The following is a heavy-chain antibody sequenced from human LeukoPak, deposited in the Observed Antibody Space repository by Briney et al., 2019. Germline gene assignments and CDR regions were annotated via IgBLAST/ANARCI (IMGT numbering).Heavy chain of an antibody. CDR1: GGAISSGGSY. V-gene: IGHV4-31*03. Sequence: SQTLSLTCTVSGGAISSGGSYWSWIRQHPGKGLEWIANIYYSGSTSYSPSLKSRVTISVDTSKNQFSLKLSSVTAADTAVYYCASIMRYCSGATCYPYYFDYWGQGTLVTVSS. J-gene: IGHJ4*02. CDR2: IYYSGST. CDR3: ASIMRYCSGATCYPYYFDY. D-gene: IGHD2-15*01.